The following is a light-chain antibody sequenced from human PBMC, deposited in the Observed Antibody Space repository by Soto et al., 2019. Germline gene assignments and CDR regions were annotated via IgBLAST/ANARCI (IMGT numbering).Light chain of an antibody. Sequence: EIVLTQSPGTLALSPGRSGTRSCRASQSISSGYLAWYQQKPGQAPRLLIYGASTRATGIPHRFSGSGSETDFTLTISRLEPEDFAVYYCQRYGTSLTWTFGQGTKVDIK. J-gene: IGKJ1*01. CDR1: QSISSGY. CDR2: GAS. V-gene: IGKV3-20*01. CDR3: QRYGTSLTWT.